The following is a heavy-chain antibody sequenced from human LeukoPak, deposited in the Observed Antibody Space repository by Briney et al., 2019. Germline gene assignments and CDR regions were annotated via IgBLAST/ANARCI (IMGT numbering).Heavy chain of an antibody. V-gene: IGHV4-59*01. CDR3: ARDPRTTVDYYYYGMDV. J-gene: IGHJ6*04. Sequence: SETLSLTCTVSGGSISSYYWSWIRQPPGEGLEWIGYIYYSGSTNYNPSLKSRVTISVDTSKNQFSLKLSSVTAADTAVYYCARDPRTTVDYYYYGMDVWGKGTTVTVSS. D-gene: IGHD4-23*01. CDR2: IYYSGST. CDR1: GGSISSYY.